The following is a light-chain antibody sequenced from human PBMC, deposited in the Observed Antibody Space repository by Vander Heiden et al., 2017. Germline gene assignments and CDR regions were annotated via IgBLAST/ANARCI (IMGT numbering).Light chain of an antibody. Sequence: ELVLPQSPATLSLSPGERATLSCRASQGVSSYLAWYQQKPGQAPKLLIYDASNRATGVPARFSGSGSGTDFTLTISSLEPEDFAVYYCQQRSNWPFTFGGGTKVEIK. V-gene: IGKV3D-11*01. J-gene: IGKJ4*01. CDR1: QGVSSY. CDR3: QQRSNWPFT. CDR2: DAS.